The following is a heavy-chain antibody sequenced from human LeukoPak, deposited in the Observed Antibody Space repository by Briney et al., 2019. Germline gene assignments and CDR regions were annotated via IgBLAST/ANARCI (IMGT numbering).Heavy chain of an antibody. Sequence: GGSLRLSCAASGFTFSSYSMNWVRQAPGNGLEWVSSISSSSSYIYYADSVKGRFTISRDNAKNSLYLQMNSLRAEDTAVYYCARTHNENSAFDYWGQGTLVTVSS. CDR1: GFTFSSYS. J-gene: IGHJ4*02. V-gene: IGHV3-21*01. D-gene: IGHD1-26*01. CDR2: ISSSSSYI. CDR3: ARTHNENSAFDY.